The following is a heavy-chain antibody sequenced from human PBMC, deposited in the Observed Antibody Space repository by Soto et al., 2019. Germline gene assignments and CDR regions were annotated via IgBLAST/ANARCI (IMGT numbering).Heavy chain of an antibody. CDR3: ARLQYYYDSSGSGAYYYYGMDV. CDR1: GYTFTSYG. Sequence: QVQLVQSGAEVKKPGASVKVSCKASGYTFTSYGISWVRQAPGQGLEWMGWISAYNGNTNYAQKLQGRVTMTTDTSTSTAYMELRSLRFDDTAVYYCARLQYYYDSSGSGAYYYYGMDVWGQGTTVTVSS. CDR2: ISAYNGNT. V-gene: IGHV1-18*01. D-gene: IGHD3-22*01. J-gene: IGHJ6*02.